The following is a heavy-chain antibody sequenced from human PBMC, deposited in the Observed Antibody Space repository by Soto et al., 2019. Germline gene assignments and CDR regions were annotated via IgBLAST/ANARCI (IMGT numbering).Heavy chain of an antibody. CDR1: GFTVSSNY. V-gene: IGHV3-66*01. Sequence: EVQLVESGGGLVQPGGSLRLSCAASGFTVSSNYMSWVRQAPGKGLEWVSVIYSGGSTYYADSVKGRFTISRDNSKNTLYLQMNSLRAEDTAVYYCARDIPGSPHDYWGQGTLVTVSS. CDR3: ARDIPGSPHDY. CDR2: IYSGGST. J-gene: IGHJ4*02.